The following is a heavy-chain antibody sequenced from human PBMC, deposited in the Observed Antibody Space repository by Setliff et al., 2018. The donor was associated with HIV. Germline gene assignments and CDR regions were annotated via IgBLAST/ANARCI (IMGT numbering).Heavy chain of an antibody. J-gene: IGHJ5*02. CDR1: GGSLSGYY. CDR3: ARRASGYYYGGGSCYLTWFDP. D-gene: IGHD2-15*01. CDR2: IYYSGNT. Sequence: SETLSLTCAVYGGSLSGYYWSWIRQPPGKGLEWIGYIYYSGNTNYNPSLKSRVTISVDTSKNQFSLKLSSVTAADTAVYYCARRASGYYYGGGSCYLTWFDPWGQGTLVTVSS. V-gene: IGHV4-59*01.